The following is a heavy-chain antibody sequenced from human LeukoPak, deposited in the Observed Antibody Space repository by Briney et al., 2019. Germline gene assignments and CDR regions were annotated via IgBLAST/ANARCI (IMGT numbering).Heavy chain of an antibody. CDR3: AKDGGLWVSAHWGDS. V-gene: IGHV3-23*01. J-gene: IGHJ4*02. CDR1: GFTFSTYA. Sequence: GGSLRLSCAASGFTFSTYAMSWVRQAPGKGLERVSAISDNGGSKHYADSVKGRFTISRDNSENTLYLQMNSLRAEDTAVYYCAKDGGLWVSAHWGDSWGRGTLVTVSS. D-gene: IGHD7-27*01. CDR2: ISDNGGSK.